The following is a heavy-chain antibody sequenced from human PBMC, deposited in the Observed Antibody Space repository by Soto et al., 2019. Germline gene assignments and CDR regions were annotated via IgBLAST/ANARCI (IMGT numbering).Heavy chain of an antibody. CDR3: AREFCSGGNCYTYYFDP. J-gene: IGHJ5*02. Sequence: AGGSLRLSCAASGLTFNRYWMHWVRHAPGKGLVWASHINTDGSNTNYADSVKGRFTISRDNAKSTLFLQMNSLRDEDTAVYYCAREFCSGGNCYTYYFDPWGQGIPVTSPQ. D-gene: IGHD2-15*01. V-gene: IGHV3-74*01. CDR1: GLTFNRYW. CDR2: INTDGSNT.